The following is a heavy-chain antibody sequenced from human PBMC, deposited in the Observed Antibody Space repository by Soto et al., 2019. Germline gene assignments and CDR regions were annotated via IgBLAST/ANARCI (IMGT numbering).Heavy chain of an antibody. V-gene: IGHV5-51*01. J-gene: IGHJ6*03. CDR1: GYSFSSHW. Sequence: GESLKISCKRSGYSFSSHWIAWVRQMPGKGLEWMGIIYPGDSDTRYSPSFQGQVTISADKSIGTAYLQWGSLKASDTAMYYCARLPPLAAAGYYYYMDVWGKGTTVTVSS. CDR2: IYPGDSDT. D-gene: IGHD6-13*01. CDR3: ARLPPLAAAGYYYYMDV.